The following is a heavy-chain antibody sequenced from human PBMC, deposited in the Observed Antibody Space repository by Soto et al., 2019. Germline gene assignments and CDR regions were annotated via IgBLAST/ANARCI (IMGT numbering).Heavy chain of an antibody. CDR3: ARENYGDYLNWFDP. Sequence: GGSLRLSCAASGFTFSSYGMHWVRQAPGKGLEWVAVIWYDGSNKYYADSVKGRFTISRDNAKNSLYLQMNSLGDEDTAVYYCARENYGDYLNWFDPWGQGTLVTVSS. J-gene: IGHJ5*02. V-gene: IGHV3-33*01. CDR2: IWYDGSNK. D-gene: IGHD4-17*01. CDR1: GFTFSSYG.